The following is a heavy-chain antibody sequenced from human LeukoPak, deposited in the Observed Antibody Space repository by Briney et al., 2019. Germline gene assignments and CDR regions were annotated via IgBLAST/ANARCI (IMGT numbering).Heavy chain of an antibody. D-gene: IGHD4-17*01. V-gene: IGHV1-69*05. CDR2: IIPIFCTA. J-gene: IGHJ4*02. Sequence: SVKVSCKASGYTFTSYGISWVRQAPGQGLEWMGRIIPIFCTANYVQKFQGRVTIPTDESTSTAYMELSSLRSEDTAVYYCARAGPFHYGDYADYFDYWGQGTLVTVSS. CDR1: GYTFTSYG. CDR3: ARAGPFHYGDYADYFDY.